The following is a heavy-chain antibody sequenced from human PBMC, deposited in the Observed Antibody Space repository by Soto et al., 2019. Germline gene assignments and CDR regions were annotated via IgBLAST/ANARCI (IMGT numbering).Heavy chain of an antibody. Sequence: GGSLRLSCAASGFTFSSYAMSWVRQAPGKGQEWVSAISGSGVSTYYADSVKGRFTISRDNSKNTLYLQMNSLRAEDTAVYYCAKSPGMYYYDSSGYYHYDYWGQGTLVTFSS. CDR3: AKSPGMYYYDSSGYYHYDY. D-gene: IGHD3-22*01. CDR2: ISGSGVST. J-gene: IGHJ4*02. V-gene: IGHV3-23*01. CDR1: GFTFSSYA.